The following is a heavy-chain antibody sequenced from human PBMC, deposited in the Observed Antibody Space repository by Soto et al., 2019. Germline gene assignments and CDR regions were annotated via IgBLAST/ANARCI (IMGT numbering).Heavy chain of an antibody. Sequence: PSQTLSLTCTVSGGSISSYYWSWNRQPPRKGLEWIGYIYYSGSTNYNPSLKSRVTISVDTSKNQFSLKLSSVTAADTAVYYCARHPSSYGDYVYFDYWGQGTLVTGPS. V-gene: IGHV4-59*08. CDR1: GGSISSYY. D-gene: IGHD4-17*01. CDR3: ARHPSSYGDYVYFDY. CDR2: IYYSGST. J-gene: IGHJ4*02.